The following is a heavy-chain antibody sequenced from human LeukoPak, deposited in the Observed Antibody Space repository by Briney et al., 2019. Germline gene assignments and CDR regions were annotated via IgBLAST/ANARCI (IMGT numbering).Heavy chain of an antibody. Sequence: PGGSLRLSCGASGFTFSSCEMNWVRQAPGKGLEWVSYVSSSGSTIYYADSVKGRFTISRDNAKNSLYLQMNSLRAEDTAVYYCARAGYDYYGSGPLYYMDVWGKGTTVTISS. V-gene: IGHV3-48*03. CDR1: GFTFSSCE. J-gene: IGHJ6*03. CDR2: VSSSGSTI. CDR3: ARAGYDYYGSGPLYYMDV. D-gene: IGHD3-10*01.